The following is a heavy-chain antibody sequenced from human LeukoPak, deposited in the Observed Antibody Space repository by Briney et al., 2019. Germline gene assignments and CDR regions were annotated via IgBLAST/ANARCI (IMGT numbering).Heavy chain of an antibody. V-gene: IGHV1-2*02. Sequence: ASVKVSCKASGYTFTGYYMHWVRQAPGQGLEWMGWINPNSGGTNYAQKFQGRVTMTRDTSISTAYMELSRLRSDDTAVYYCARDRTISLGTSKEIKYITIFDYWGQGTLVTASS. D-gene: IGHD3-3*01. CDR2: INPNSGGT. CDR3: ARDRTISLGTSKEIKYITIFDY. CDR1: GYTFTGYY. J-gene: IGHJ4*02.